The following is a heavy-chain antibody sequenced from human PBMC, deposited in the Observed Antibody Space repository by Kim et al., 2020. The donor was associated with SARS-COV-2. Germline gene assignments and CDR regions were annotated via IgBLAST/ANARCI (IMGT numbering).Heavy chain of an antibody. Sequence: ASVKVSCKASGYTFTSYGISWVRQAPGQGLEWMGWISAYNGNTNYAQKLQGRVTMTTDTSTSTAYMELRSLRSDDTAVYYCAREGRPGGYCSGGSCYGLGGYYYYYMDVWGKGTTVTVSS. CDR3: AREGRPGGYCSGGSCYGLGGYYYYYMDV. CDR2: ISAYNGNT. D-gene: IGHD2-15*01. V-gene: IGHV1-18*01. CDR1: GYTFTSYG. J-gene: IGHJ6*03.